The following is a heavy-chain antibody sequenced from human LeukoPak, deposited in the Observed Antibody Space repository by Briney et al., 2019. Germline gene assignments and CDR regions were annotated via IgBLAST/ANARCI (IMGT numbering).Heavy chain of an antibody. D-gene: IGHD1-26*01. CDR1: GFTFSDSY. CDR3: ARWGYSGSYYSYYYMDV. Sequence: GGSLRLSCAASGFTFSDSYMTWIRQAPGKGLEWVSYISNSGSSIYYADSVKGRFTTSRDNAKSSLYLQMNSLRAEDTAVYYCARWGYSGSYYSYYYMDVWGKGATVTISS. V-gene: IGHV3-11*04. CDR2: ISNSGSSI. J-gene: IGHJ6*03.